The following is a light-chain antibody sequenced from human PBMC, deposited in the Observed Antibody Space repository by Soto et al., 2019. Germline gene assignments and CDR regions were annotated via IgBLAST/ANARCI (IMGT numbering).Light chain of an antibody. J-gene: IGKJ2*01. CDR2: GAS. CDR1: QSVSSN. Sequence: EIVMTQSPATLSVSPGERATLSCRVSQSVSSNLAWYQQKPGQAPRLLIYGASTRATGIPARFSGSGSGTEFTLTISSLQSEDFAVYYCQQYNNWPPHMYTFGQGTKLEIK. CDR3: QQYNNWPPHMYT. V-gene: IGKV3-15*01.